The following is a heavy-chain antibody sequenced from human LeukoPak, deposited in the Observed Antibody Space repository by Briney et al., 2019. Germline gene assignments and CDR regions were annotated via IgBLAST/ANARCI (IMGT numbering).Heavy chain of an antibody. CDR2: ISSSGSTI. CDR1: GFTFSSYE. D-gene: IGHD2-21*02. CDR3: ARVPSYTDSY. V-gene: IGHV3-48*03. Sequence: GGSLRLSCAASGFTFSSYEMNWVRQAPGKGLEWVSYISSSGSTIYYADSVKGRFTISRDNAKNSLYLQMNSLRAEDTAVYYCARVPSYTDSYWGQGTLVTVSS. J-gene: IGHJ4*02.